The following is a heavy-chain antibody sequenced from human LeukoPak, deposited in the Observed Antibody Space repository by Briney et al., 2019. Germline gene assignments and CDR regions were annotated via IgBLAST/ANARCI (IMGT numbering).Heavy chain of an antibody. CDR2: ISYDGSNK. CDR1: GFTFSSYG. J-gene: IGHJ4*02. CDR3: AKDAQGGSLDY. D-gene: IGHD3-16*01. V-gene: IGHV3-30*18. Sequence: GGSLRLSCAASGFTFSSYGMHWVRQAPGKGLKWVAVISYDGSNKYYADSVKGRFTISRDNSKNTLYLQMNSLRAEDTAVYYCAKDAQGGSLDYWGQGTLVTVSS.